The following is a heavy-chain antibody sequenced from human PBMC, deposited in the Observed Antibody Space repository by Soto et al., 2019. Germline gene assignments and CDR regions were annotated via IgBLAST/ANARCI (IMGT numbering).Heavy chain of an antibody. V-gene: IGHV3-23*02. D-gene: IGHD5-12*01. J-gene: IGHJ1*01. CDR2: ISGTTDRT. Sequence: EVQVLESGGGLVQPGGSLRLSCAASGFTIRNYAMSCVRQAPGKALEWVAGISGTTDRTYYRDSVEGRFTIFKDTSKNTLYLEMNSLRAEDTALYRCEGSWTWGQGTLVTVSS. CDR1: GFTIRNYA. CDR3: EGSWT.